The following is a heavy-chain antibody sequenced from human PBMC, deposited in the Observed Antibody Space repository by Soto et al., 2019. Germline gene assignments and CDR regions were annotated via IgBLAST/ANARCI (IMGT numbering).Heavy chain of an antibody. D-gene: IGHD2-15*01. Sequence: EVQLVESGGGLVQPGGSLRLSCAASEFTVTSNYMSWVRQAPGKGLEWVSVIYSGGSTYYADFVKGRFTISRDNSKNTVYLQMNSLSAEDTAVYYCARATYCTGGNCLLDYWGQGTLVTVSS. CDR2: IYSGGST. CDR1: EFTVTSNY. J-gene: IGHJ4*02. CDR3: ARATYCTGGNCLLDY. V-gene: IGHV3-53*04.